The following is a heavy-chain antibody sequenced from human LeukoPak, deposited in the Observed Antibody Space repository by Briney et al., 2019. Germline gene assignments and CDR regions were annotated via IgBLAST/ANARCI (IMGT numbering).Heavy chain of an antibody. J-gene: IGHJ4*02. CDR1: GFTFTSYS. Sequence: GGSLRLSCAASGFTFTSYSMNWVRQAPGKGLEWVANIKQDGSEKSYVESVRGRFTISRDNAKNSLYLQLNSLRAEDTALYYCARDNPPDYWGQGTLVTVSS. CDR3: ARDNPPDY. V-gene: IGHV3-7*03. CDR2: IKQDGSEK.